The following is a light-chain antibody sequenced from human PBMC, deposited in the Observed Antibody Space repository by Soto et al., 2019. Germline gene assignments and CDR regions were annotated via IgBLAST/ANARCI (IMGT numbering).Light chain of an antibody. CDR2: DVS. Sequence: QSALTQPRSVSGSPGQSVTISCTGTSSDVGGYNYVSWYQQHPGEAPKLMIYDVSKRPSGVPDRFSGSKSGNRASLTISGLQAEDEADYYCCSYAGSYSYVFGTGTKLTVL. CDR1: SSDVGGYNY. V-gene: IGLV2-11*01. J-gene: IGLJ1*01. CDR3: CSYAGSYSYV.